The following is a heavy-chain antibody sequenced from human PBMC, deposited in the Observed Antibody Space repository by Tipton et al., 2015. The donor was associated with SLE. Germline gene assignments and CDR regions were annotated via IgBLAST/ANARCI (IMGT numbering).Heavy chain of an antibody. J-gene: IGHJ5*02. CDR2: IYNNGNT. Sequence: TLSLTCTVSGASISSHYWNWIRQPPGKGLEWIGNIYNNGNTNYNPSLKSRVTISVDTSGNQFFLKLSSVTAAGTALYYCARAKRSSTTWGYWFDPWGQGTLATVSS. V-gene: IGHV4-59*11. CDR3: ARAKRSSTTWGYWFDP. CDR1: GASISSHY. D-gene: IGHD2-2*01.